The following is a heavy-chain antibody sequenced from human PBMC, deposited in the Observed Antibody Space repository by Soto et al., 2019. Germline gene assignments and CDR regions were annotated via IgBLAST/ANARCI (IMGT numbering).Heavy chain of an antibody. Sequence: EASVKVSCKASGYTFTSYYMHWVRQAPGQGLEWMGIINPSGGSTSYAQKFQGRVTMTRDTSTSTVYMELSSLRSEDTAVYYCARGIVGTRGDGYFDYWGQGTLVTVSS. D-gene: IGHD1-26*01. CDR1: GYTFTSYY. J-gene: IGHJ4*02. CDR2: INPSGGST. CDR3: ARGIVGTRGDGYFDY. V-gene: IGHV1-46*01.